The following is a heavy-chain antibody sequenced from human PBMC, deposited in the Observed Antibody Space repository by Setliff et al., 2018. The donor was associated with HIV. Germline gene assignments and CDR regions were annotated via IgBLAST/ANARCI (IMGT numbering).Heavy chain of an antibody. V-gene: IGHV1-24*01. J-gene: IGHJ4*02. CDR2: FDPEHGKT. D-gene: IGHD1-26*01. Sequence: ASVKVSCKVSGYSLTDLSIHWVRQAPGEGLEWVGGFDPEHGKTVYAQNFQGRVRMAGDTSADTAYMDLSSLRSEDTAIYYCALLSLSTNKKWKTFDYWGQGTLVTVSS. CDR3: ALLSLSTNKKWKTFDY. CDR1: GYSLTDLS.